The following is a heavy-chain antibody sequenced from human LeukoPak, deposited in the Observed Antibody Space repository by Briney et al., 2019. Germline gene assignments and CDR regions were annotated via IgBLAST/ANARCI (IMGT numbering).Heavy chain of an antibody. CDR2: ISGSGGST. V-gene: IGHV3-23*01. J-gene: IGHJ4*02. Sequence: GGSLRLSCAASGFTFSSYAMSWVRQAPGKGLEWVSAISGSGGSTYYADSVKGRFTISRDNSKNTLYLQMNSLRAEDTVVYYCAPPPRIVGATFWGQGTLVTVSS. CDR1: GFTFSSYA. CDR3: APPPRIVGATF. D-gene: IGHD1-26*01.